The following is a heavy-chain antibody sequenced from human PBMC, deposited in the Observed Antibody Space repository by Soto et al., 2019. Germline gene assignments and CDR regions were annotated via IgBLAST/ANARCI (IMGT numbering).Heavy chain of an antibody. D-gene: IGHD6-13*01. CDR1: GFTLSSYC. CDR2: IWYDGSNK. CDR3: ARSIAAAGDHYYYGMDV. Sequence: GGALRLSCAAAGFTLSSYCMPWVRQAPGKGLEWVAVIWYDGSNKYYADSVKGRFTISRDNSKNTLYLQMNSLRAEDTAVYYCARSIAAAGDHYYYGMDVWGQGTTVTVSS. J-gene: IGHJ6*02. V-gene: IGHV3-33*01.